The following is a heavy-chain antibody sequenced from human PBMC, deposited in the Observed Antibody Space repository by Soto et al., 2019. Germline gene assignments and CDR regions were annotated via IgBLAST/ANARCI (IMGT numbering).Heavy chain of an antibody. D-gene: IGHD6-13*01. CDR2: INIDGSIT. V-gene: IGHV3-74*01. CDR3: ARDYRVLSIAAAGRYYYYGMDV. CDR1: GFTFSSYW. Sequence: GGSLRLSCAASGFTFSSYWMHWVRQAPGKGLVWVSRINIDGSITSYADSVKGRFTISRDNAKNSLYLQMNSLRAEDTAVYYCARDYRVLSIAAAGRYYYYGMDVWGQGTTVTVSS. J-gene: IGHJ6*02.